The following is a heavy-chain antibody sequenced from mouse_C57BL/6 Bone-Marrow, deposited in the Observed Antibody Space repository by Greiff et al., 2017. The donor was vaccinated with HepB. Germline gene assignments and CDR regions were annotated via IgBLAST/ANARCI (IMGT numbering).Heavy chain of an antibody. Sequence: DVMLVESGGGLVKPGGSLKLSCAASGFTFSSYTMSWVRQTPEKRLEWVATISGGGGNTYYPDSVKGRFTISRDNAKNTLYLQMSGLRSEDTALYYCARHGLLYSFDYWGQGTTLTVSS. J-gene: IGHJ2*01. CDR3: ARHGLLYSFDY. CDR2: ISGGGGNT. D-gene: IGHD6-1*01. V-gene: IGHV5-9*01. CDR1: GFTFSSYT.